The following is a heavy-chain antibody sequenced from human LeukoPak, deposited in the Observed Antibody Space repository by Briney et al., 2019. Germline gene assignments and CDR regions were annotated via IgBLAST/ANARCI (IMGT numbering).Heavy chain of an antibody. V-gene: IGHV3-7*01. J-gene: IGHJ4*02. Sequence: PGGSLRLSCAASGFTFSSYSMSWVRQAPGKGLEWVANIKQDGSDKYYVDSVKGRFTISRDNAKNSLYLQMNSLRAEDTAVYYCATYSSAFSYWGQGTLVTVSS. CDR3: ATYSSAFSY. CDR1: GFTFSSYS. CDR2: IKQDGSDK. D-gene: IGHD6-19*01.